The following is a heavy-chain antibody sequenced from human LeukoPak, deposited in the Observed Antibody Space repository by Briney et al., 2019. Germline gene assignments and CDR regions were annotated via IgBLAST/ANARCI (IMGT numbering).Heavy chain of an antibody. CDR3: AREMNYYDSTTGYYLHYFEY. J-gene: IGHJ4*02. CDR2: VHNSGST. CDR1: GGSISGYY. V-gene: IGHV4-59*01. Sequence: PSETLSLTCTVSGGSISGYYWSWIRQAPGKGLEWIGYVHNSGSTNYNPSLETRLTMSVDTSKNQISLRLSSVTAADTAVYYCAREMNYYDSTTGYYLHYFEYWGQGTLVTVS. D-gene: IGHD3-22*01.